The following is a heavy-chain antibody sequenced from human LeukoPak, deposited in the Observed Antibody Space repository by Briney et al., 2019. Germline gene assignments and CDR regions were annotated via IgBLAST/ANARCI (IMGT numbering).Heavy chain of an antibody. V-gene: IGHV3-23*01. CDR1: GFNFSDSA. J-gene: IGHJ3*02. CDR2: IGDNGAST. Sequence: GGSLRLSCAASGFNFSDSAMAWVRQAPGKGLEWVSTIGDNGASTYYADSVKGRLTISRDNFKNTLYLQLNSLRVEDTAVYCCARDRFSLVVPAAETFDIWGQGTMVTVSS. CDR3: ARDRFSLVVPAAETFDI. D-gene: IGHD2-2*01.